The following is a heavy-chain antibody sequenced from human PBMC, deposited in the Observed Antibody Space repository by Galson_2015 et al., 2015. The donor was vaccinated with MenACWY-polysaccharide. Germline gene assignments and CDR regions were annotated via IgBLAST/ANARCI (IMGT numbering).Heavy chain of an antibody. D-gene: IGHD6-19*01. V-gene: IGHV4-4*07. CDR1: GASISNYY. J-gene: IGHJ6*02. Sequence: ETLSLTCTVSGASISNYYWTWLRPPAGKGLERIGRVYASGSTNSKPSLKSRLTMSVDTSKNQFSLGLSSVTAADTAIYYCARVRGGQWPRYSMDVWGQGTTVTVSS. CDR3: ARVRGGQWPRYSMDV. CDR2: VYASGST.